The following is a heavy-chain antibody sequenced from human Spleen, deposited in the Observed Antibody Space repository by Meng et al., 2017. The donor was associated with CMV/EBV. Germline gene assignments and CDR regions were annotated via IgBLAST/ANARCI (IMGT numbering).Heavy chain of an antibody. D-gene: IGHD3-9*01. CDR3: AHIGTTYDVLTGYWTTYYFDF. J-gene: IGHJ4*02. V-gene: IGHV2-5*01. Sequence: TSGVGVGWIRQPPGKALEWLAVIFRNDDKRYNPSLKTRLTITKDTSRDQVVLTMTALDPVDTATYYCAHIGTTYDVLTGYWTTYYFDFWGPGTLVTVSS. CDR2: IFRNDDK. CDR1: TSGVG.